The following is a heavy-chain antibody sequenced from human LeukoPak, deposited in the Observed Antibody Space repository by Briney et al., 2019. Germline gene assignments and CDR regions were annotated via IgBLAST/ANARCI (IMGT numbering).Heavy chain of an antibody. D-gene: IGHD4-17*01. J-gene: IGHJ4*02. V-gene: IGHV3-23*01. CDR3: AKDKHDYGDYEDY. Sequence: GGSLRLSCAASGFTFSSYAMSWVRQAPGKGLEWVSAISGSGGSTYYADSVKGRFTISRDNSKNTLYLQMNSLRAGDTAVYYCAKDKHDYGDYEDYWGQGTLVTVSS. CDR1: GFTFSSYA. CDR2: ISGSGGST.